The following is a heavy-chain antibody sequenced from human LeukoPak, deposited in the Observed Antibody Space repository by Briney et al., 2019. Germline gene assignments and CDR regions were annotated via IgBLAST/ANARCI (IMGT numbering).Heavy chain of an antibody. J-gene: IGHJ2*01. Sequence: GGSLRLSCAASGFTFSNYVMHWLRQAPGKGREWVRVIAHDGSKTYYADSVKGRFTISRDNSKNTLYLQMNSLRTEDEAVYYCAKDGADTRYWYFDLWGRGTLVTVSS. V-gene: IGHV3-30*18. CDR1: GFTFSNYV. D-gene: IGHD3-16*01. CDR3: AKDGADTRYWYFDL. CDR2: IAHDGSKT.